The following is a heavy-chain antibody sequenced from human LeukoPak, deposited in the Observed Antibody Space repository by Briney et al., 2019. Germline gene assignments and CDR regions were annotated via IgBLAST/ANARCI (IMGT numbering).Heavy chain of an antibody. V-gene: IGHV1-18*01. Sequence: ASVKVSCKASGYTFTSFGISWVRQAPGQGLEWMGWISTYNGNTNYAQKLQGRVTMTTDTSTSTAYMDLRSLRSDDTAVYYCARDRAGSARYTTFDYWGQGTLVTVSS. CDR1: GYTFTSFG. CDR2: ISTYNGNT. J-gene: IGHJ4*02. CDR3: ARDRAGSARYTTFDY. D-gene: IGHD6-19*01.